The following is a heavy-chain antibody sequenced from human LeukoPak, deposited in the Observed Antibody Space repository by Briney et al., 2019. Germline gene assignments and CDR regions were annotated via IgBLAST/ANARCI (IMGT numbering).Heavy chain of an antibody. CDR2: ISTTSTYI. D-gene: IGHD7-27*01. Sequence: GGSLRLSCTASGFSFSSYTMNWVRQAPGKGLEWVSSISTTSTYIYYLDSLKGRFTISRDNAKNSLYLQMNSLRAEDTAVYYCARDSGAATLYYYYYMDVWGKGTTVTVSS. J-gene: IGHJ6*03. CDR1: GFSFSSYT. V-gene: IGHV3-21*01. CDR3: ARDSGAATLYYYYYMDV.